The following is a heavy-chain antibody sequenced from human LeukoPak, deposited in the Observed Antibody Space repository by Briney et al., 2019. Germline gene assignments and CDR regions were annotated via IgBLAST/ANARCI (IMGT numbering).Heavy chain of an antibody. D-gene: IGHD6-6*01. CDR2: IDTSGGST. CDR1: GYTFTRYY. V-gene: IGHV1-46*01. J-gene: IGHJ4*02. Sequence: ASVKVSCKPSGYTFTRYYIHLVRQAPGQGGECMGLIDTSGGSTGDAQKLQGRVTRTRDTSTRTVLLEVSSLKSEDKAVYYCARRVHSTSGYYFDYWGQGTLVTVSS. CDR3: ARRVHSTSGYYFDY.